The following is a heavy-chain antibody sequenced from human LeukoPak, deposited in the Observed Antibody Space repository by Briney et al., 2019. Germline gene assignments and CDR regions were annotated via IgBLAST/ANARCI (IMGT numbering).Heavy chain of an antibody. V-gene: IGHV4-59*01. D-gene: IGHD2-21*02. CDR3: ARASYCGGDCSIPPDY. J-gene: IGHJ4*02. CDR2: IYYSGST. Sequence: SATLSLTCTVSGGSISSYYWSWIGQPPGKGLEWSGYIYYSGSTNYNPSLKSRVTISVDTSKNQFSLKLSSVTAADTAVYYCARASYCGGDCSIPPDYWGQGTLVTVSS. CDR1: GGSISSYY.